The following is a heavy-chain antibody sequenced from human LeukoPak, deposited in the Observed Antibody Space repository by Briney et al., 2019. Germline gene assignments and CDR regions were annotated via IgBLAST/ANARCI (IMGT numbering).Heavy chain of an antibody. CDR3: ARGHDYGDYVGMVDY. J-gene: IGHJ4*02. CDR1: GFTFSSYG. CDR2: IWYDGSNK. V-gene: IGHV3-33*01. Sequence: GGSLRLSCAASGFTFSSYGMHWVRQAPGKGLEWVAVIWYDGSNKYYADSVKGRFTISRDNSKNTLYLQMNSLRAEDTAVYYCARGHDYGDYVGMVDYWGQGTLVTVSS. D-gene: IGHD4-17*01.